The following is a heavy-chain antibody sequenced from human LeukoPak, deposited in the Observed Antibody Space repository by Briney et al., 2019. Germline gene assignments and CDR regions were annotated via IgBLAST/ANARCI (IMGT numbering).Heavy chain of an antibody. CDR3: ARRVGSSDCFDY. J-gene: IGHJ4*02. Sequence: SETLSLTCTVSGYSISSGFYWGWIRQPPGKGLEWIGNVYHGGRSYYNPSLKSRITISVDTSENQFSLNLYSVTAADTAVYYCARRVGSSDCFDYWGQGTLVTVSS. CDR1: GYSISSGFY. CDR2: VYHGGRS. V-gene: IGHV4-38-2*02. D-gene: IGHD6-6*01.